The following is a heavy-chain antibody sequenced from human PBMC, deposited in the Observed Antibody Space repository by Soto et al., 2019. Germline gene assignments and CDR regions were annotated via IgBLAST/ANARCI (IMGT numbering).Heavy chain of an antibody. J-gene: IGHJ5*02. V-gene: IGHV3-48*02. CDR2: ISSSSSTI. Sequence: EVQLVESGGGLVQPGGSLRLSCAASGFTFSSYSMNWVRQAPGKGLEWVSYISSSSSTIYYADSVKGRFTISRDNAKNSLYLQMHSLRDEETAVYYCARESAALNWFDPWGQGTLVTVSS. D-gene: IGHD2-2*01. CDR3: ARESAALNWFDP. CDR1: GFTFSSYS.